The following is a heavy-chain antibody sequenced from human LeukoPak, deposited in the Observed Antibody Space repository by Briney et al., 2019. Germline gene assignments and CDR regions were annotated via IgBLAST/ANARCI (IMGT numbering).Heavy chain of an antibody. CDR3: ARGALWCSSTSCLLY. Sequence: GASVKVSCKASGYTFTSYAMHWVRQAPGQRLEWMGWINAGNGNTKYSQEFQGRVTITRDTSASTAYMELSSLRSEDTAVYYCARGALWCSSTSCLLYWGQGTLVTVSS. J-gene: IGHJ4*02. D-gene: IGHD2-2*01. CDR1: GYTFTSYA. V-gene: IGHV1-3*03. CDR2: INAGNGNT.